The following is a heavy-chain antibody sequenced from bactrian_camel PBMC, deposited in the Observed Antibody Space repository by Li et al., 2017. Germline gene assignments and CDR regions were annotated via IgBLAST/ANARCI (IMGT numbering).Heavy chain of an antibody. J-gene: IGHJ4*01. V-gene: IGHV3S1*01. CDR3: AAREGTRTTMGWAVYLRRDIDFPY. CDR2: IYTGITGDT. CDR1: DYAWSKLC. D-gene: IGHD5*01. Sequence: HVQLVESGGGSVQAGGSLRLSCVASDYAWSKLCMGWFRQKPGREHEGVAAIYTGITGDTYYTDSVKGRFTISKDNAKNTLYLQMNSLKPEDTAMYYCAAREGTRTTMGWAVYLRRDIDFPYWGQGTQVTVS.